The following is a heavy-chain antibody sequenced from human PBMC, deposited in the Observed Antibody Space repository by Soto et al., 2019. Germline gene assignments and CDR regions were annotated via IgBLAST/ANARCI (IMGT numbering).Heavy chain of an antibody. V-gene: IGHV4-61*01. CDR3: ARLYCGGDCYSTGSWFDP. D-gene: IGHD2-21*02. CDR1: GGSVSSGSYY. J-gene: IGHJ5*02. Sequence: QVQLQESGPGLVKPSETLSLTCTVSGGSVSSGSYYWSWIRQPPGKGLEWIGYIYYSGSTNYNPSLNRRVTISVVTSKNQFSLKLSSVTAADTAVYYCARLYCGGDCYSTGSWFDPWGQGTLVTVSS. CDR2: IYYSGST.